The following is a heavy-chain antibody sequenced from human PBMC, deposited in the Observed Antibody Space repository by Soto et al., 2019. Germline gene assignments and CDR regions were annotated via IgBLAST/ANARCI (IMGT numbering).Heavy chain of an antibody. V-gene: IGHV3-74*01. Sequence: GGSLRLSCAASGFSFSNYWMHWVRQAPGKGLVWVSRINSDGTRTTYADSVKGRFTISRDNAKNTLYLQMNSLRAEDSAVYYWAKVATGSYNCFAPWGQGTGVTVSS. CDR1: GFSFSNYW. CDR3: AKVATGSYNCFAP. J-gene: IGHJ5*02. D-gene: IGHD1-26*01. CDR2: INSDGTRT.